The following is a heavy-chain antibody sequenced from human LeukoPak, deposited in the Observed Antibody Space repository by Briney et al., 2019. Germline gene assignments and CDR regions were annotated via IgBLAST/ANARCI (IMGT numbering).Heavy chain of an antibody. CDR3: ARARRTIGYCSSTSCLNWFDP. CDR2: INPNSGGT. Sequence: ATVKVSCKASGYTFTGYYMHWVRQAPGQGLEWMGWINPNSGGTNYAQKFQGRVTMTRDTSISTAYMELSRLRSDDTAVYYRARARRTIGYCSSTSCLNWFDPWGQGTLVTVSS. V-gene: IGHV1-2*02. J-gene: IGHJ5*02. CDR1: GYTFTGYY. D-gene: IGHD2-2*01.